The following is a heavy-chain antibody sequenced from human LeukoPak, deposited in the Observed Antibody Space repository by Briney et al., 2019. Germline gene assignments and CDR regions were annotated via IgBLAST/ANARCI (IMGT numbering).Heavy chain of an antibody. D-gene: IGHD5-18*01. CDR3: ARGGTKQLSDVFDI. Sequence: ASVKVSCKASGYTFTGYYMHWVRQAPGQGLEWMGWINPNSGATNYAQKFQGRVTMTRDTSITTAYMELSRLRSDDTAVYYCARGGTKQLSDVFDIWGQGTMVTVSS. V-gene: IGHV1-2*02. J-gene: IGHJ3*02. CDR2: INPNSGAT. CDR1: GYTFTGYY.